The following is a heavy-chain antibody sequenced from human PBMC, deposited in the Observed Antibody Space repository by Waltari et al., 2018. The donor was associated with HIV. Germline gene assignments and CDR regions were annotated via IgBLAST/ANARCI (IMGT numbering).Heavy chain of an antibody. J-gene: IGHJ6*02. Sequence: QVHLVQSGPEVKRPGAAVKISCKAYGYTFINFDVNWVRQAAGQWPEGLGCLNPHSRNPESPYRVAVRVTMTRDDSTNTAYMEMSGLTPEDTAIYYCERNSSAKGNRYFYYGLDVWGQGTPVTV. CDR1: GYTFINFD. CDR3: ERNSSAKGNRYFYYGLDV. D-gene: IGHD3-22*01. V-gene: IGHV1-8*02. CDR2: LNPHSRNP.